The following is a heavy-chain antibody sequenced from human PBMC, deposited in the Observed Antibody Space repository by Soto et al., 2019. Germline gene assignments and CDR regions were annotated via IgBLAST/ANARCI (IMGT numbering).Heavy chain of an antibody. Sequence: KPSETLSLTCAVYGGSFSGYYWSWIRQPPGKGLEWIGEINHSGSTNYNPSPKSRVTISVDTSKNQFSLKLSSVTAADTAVYYCARVVQQWLVRGVADYWGQGTLVTVSS. CDR2: INHSGST. D-gene: IGHD6-19*01. CDR3: ARVVQQWLVRGVADY. J-gene: IGHJ4*02. V-gene: IGHV4-34*01. CDR1: GGSFSGYY.